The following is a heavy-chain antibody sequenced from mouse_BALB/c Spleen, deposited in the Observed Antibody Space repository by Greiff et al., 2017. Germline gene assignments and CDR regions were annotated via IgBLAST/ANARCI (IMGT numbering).Heavy chain of an antibody. CDR2: INPGSGGT. D-gene: IGHD6-2*01. Sequence: VKLMESGAELVRPGTSVKVSCKASGYAFTNYLIEWVKQRPGQGLEWIGVINPGSGGTNYNEKFKGKATLTADKSSSTAYMQLSSLTSDDSAVYFCASLGWFAYWGQGTLVTVSA. J-gene: IGHJ3*01. V-gene: IGHV1-54*01. CDR1: GYAFTNYL. CDR3: ASLGWFAY.